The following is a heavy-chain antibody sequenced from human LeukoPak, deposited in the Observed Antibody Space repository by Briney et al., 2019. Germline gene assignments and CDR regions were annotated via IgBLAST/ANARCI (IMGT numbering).Heavy chain of an antibody. CDR2: IIPILGTA. D-gene: IGHD1-26*01. Sequence: SVKVSCKASGGTFSSYAISWVRQAPGQGLEWMGRIIPILGTANYAQKFQGRVPITTDESTSTAYMELSSLRSEDTAVYYCARRHPWEWEDAFDIWGQGTMVTVSS. V-gene: IGHV1-69*11. J-gene: IGHJ3*02. CDR1: GGTFSSYA. CDR3: ARRHPWEWEDAFDI.